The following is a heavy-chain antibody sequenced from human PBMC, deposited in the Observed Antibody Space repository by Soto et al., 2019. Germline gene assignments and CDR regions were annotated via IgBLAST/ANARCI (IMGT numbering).Heavy chain of an antibody. CDR2: ISGSGGTA. CDR3: AKGRGKNWNFYY. V-gene: IGHV3-23*01. J-gene: IGHJ4*02. Sequence: EVQLLEAGGGSVQPGGSLRLSCAASGFTFSSYAMHWVRRPPGKGLEWVSSISGSGGTAYYADSVKGRFSISRDSLVNTLYLQMNSLRAEDTTVYYCAKGRGKNWNFYYWRQGTLVTVSP. D-gene: IGHD1-7*01. CDR1: GFTFSSYA.